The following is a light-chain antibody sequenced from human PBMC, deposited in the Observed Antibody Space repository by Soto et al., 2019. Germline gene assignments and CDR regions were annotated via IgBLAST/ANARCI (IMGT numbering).Light chain of an antibody. Sequence: VLTQPASGSGSPGQSITISCAGTSSDVGGYTYVSWYQQHPGKAPKLMIYDVSNRPSGVSNRFSGSKSGNTASLTISGLQAEDEADYYCTSYTSSSTPYVFGGGTKVTVL. CDR1: SSDVGGYTY. J-gene: IGLJ1*01. CDR2: DVS. V-gene: IGLV2-14*01. CDR3: TSYTSSSTPYV.